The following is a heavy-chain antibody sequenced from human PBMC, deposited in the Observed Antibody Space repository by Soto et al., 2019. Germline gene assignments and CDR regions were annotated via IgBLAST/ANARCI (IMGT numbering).Heavy chain of an antibody. V-gene: IGHV4-30-4*01. CDR3: ARAGSYPPGRFDY. Sequence: SETLSLTCTVSGGSISSGDYYWSWIRQPPGKGLEWIGYIYYSGSTYYNPSLKSRVTISVDTSKNQFSLKLSSVTAADTAVYYCARAGSYPPGRFDYWGQGTLVTVS. CDR2: IYYSGST. D-gene: IGHD2-2*01. J-gene: IGHJ4*02. CDR1: GGSISSGDYY.